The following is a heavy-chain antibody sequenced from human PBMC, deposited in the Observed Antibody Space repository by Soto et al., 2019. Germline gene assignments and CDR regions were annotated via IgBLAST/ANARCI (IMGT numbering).Heavy chain of an antibody. CDR3: ATSEGRDGYSFDY. D-gene: IGHD5-12*01. CDR2: IYYTGIT. V-gene: IGHV4-39*01. J-gene: IGHJ4*02. CDR1: GGSISSSSYY. Sequence: SETLSLTCTVSGGSISSSSYYWGWIRQPPGKGLEWIGSIYYTGITHYNPSLKSRATISIDTSKNQFSLNLNSVTATDTAVYYCATSEGRDGYSFDYWRPGTLVTVSS.